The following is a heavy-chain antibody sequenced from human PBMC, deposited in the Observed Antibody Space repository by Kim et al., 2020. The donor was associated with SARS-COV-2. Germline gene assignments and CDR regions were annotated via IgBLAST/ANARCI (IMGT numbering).Heavy chain of an antibody. D-gene: IGHD5-12*01. CDR3: TRDREDGYNEGFYH. CDR2: ISSGSDDI. J-gene: IGHJ4*02. Sequence: GGSLRLSCAATGFPFETYSMNWVRQAPGKGLEWVATISSGSDDIYHADSVKGRFTISRENGRNSLYLQMNSLRAEDTALYYCTRDREDGYNEGFYHWGQG. V-gene: IGHV3-21*06. CDR1: GFPFETYS.